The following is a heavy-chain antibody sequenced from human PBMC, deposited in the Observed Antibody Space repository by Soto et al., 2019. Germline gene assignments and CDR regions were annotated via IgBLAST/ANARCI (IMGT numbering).Heavy chain of an antibody. CDR1: GFTFSSYA. J-gene: IGHJ2*01. D-gene: IGHD3-9*01. CDR3: AKAIILTGYYGSYWYFDL. V-gene: IGHV3-23*01. CDR2: ISGSGGST. Sequence: GGSLRLSCAASGFTFSSYAMSWVRQAPGKGLEWVSAISGSGGSTYYADSVKGRFTISRDNSKNTLYLQMNSLRAEDTAVYYCAKAIILTGYYGSYWYFDLWGRGTLVTVSS.